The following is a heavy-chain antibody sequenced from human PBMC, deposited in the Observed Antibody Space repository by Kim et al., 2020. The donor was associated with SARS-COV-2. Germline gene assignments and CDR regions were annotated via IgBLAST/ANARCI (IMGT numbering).Heavy chain of an antibody. J-gene: IGHJ4*02. CDR3: ARSRMAVVYYFDY. D-gene: IGHD2-2*01. Sequence: ASVKVSCKASGYTFTGYYMHWVRQAPGQGLEWMGRINPNSGGTNYAQKFQGRVTMTRDTSISTAYMELSRLRSDDTAVYYCARSRMAVVYYFDYWGQGTLVTVSS. V-gene: IGHV1-2*06. CDR2: INPNSGGT. CDR1: GYTFTGYY.